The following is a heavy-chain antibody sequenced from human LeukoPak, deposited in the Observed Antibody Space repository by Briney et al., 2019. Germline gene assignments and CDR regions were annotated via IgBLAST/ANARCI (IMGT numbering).Heavy chain of an antibody. Sequence: ASVKVSCKASGYTFTSYDINWVRQATGQGLEWMGWMNPNSGNTGYAQKFQGRVTMTRNTSISTAYMELSSLRSEDTAVYYCVRGLGWDQLLYPYYYYYYMDVWGKRTTVTVSS. CDR3: VRGLGWDQLLYPYYYYYYMDV. CDR1: GYTFTSYD. J-gene: IGHJ6*03. CDR2: MNPNSGNT. D-gene: IGHD2-2*02. V-gene: IGHV1-8*01.